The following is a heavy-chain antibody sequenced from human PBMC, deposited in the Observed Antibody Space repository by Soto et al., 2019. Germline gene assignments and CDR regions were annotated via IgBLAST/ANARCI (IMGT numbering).Heavy chain of an antibody. V-gene: IGHV3-23*01. Sequence: PGGSLRLSCGASGFTFSSYAMTWVRQAAGKGLQWVSSISGSGSSKYYAHSVKGRFTIPRDNSKNTLYLQMNSLRAEDTAVYYCAKVKYPRGDYYYYGMDVWGQGTTVTV. CDR2: ISGSGSSK. CDR1: GFTFSSYA. J-gene: IGHJ6*02. CDR3: AKVKYPRGDYYYYGMDV.